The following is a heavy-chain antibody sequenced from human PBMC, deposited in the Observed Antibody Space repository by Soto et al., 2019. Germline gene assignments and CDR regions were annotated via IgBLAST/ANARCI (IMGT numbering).Heavy chain of an antibody. CDR2: ISAHNGNT. V-gene: IGHV1-18*01. J-gene: IGHJ4*02. CDR1: GYTFTTYG. CDR3: ARGRYGDY. Sequence: QVHLVQSGAEVKKPGASVKVSCKGSGYTFTTYGITWVRQAPGQGLEWMGWISAHNGNTNYAQKLQGRVTVTRDTSTSTXYMELRSLRSDDTAVYYCARGRYGDYWGQGALVTVSS. D-gene: IGHD1-1*01.